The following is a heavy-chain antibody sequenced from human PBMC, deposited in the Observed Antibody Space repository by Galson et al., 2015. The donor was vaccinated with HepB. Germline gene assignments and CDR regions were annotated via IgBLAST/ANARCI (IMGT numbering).Heavy chain of an antibody. D-gene: IGHD6-6*01. J-gene: IGHJ4*02. CDR3: ARVRSLYSSSSGLSSPIDY. CDR2: MNPNSGNT. CDR1: GSTFTSYD. Sequence: SVKVSCKASGSTFTSYDINWVRQATGQGLEWMGWMNPNSGNTGYAQKFQGRVTMTRNTSISTAYMELSSLRSEDTAVYYCARVRSLYSSSSGLSSPIDYWGQGTLVTVSS. V-gene: IGHV1-8*01.